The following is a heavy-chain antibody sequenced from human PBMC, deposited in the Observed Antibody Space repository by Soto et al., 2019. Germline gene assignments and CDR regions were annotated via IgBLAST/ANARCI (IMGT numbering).Heavy chain of an antibody. D-gene: IGHD4-4*01. CDR1: GFTFSNYA. CDR3: AKDMRPYSHYAARVDY. Sequence: PGGSLRLSCAASGFTFSNYAMTWVRQAPGKGLEWVSAISGSGSNTYYADSVKGRFTISRDNSKNTLYLQMNSLRAEDTAVYYCAKDMRPYSHYAARVDYWGQGTLVTVSS. J-gene: IGHJ4*02. CDR2: ISGSGSNT. V-gene: IGHV3-23*01.